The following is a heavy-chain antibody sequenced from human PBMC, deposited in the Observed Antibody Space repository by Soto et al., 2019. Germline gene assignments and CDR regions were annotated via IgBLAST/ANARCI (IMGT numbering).Heavy chain of an antibody. CDR2: IRRIAYGGTT. CDR3: SRSLAIDFDS. CDR1: GFNFAAYT. Sequence: LRLSCSASGFNFAAYTMSWVRLTPGKGLEWVGFIRRIAYGGTTDYAASVKGRFTISRDDSRKIVYLQMSRLKIEDTAVYYCSRSLAIDFDSWGQGTLVTVSS. J-gene: IGHJ4*02. V-gene: IGHV3-49*04.